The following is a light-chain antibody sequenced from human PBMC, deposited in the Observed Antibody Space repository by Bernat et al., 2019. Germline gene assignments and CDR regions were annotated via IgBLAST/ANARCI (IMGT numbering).Light chain of an antibody. CDR3: QQYGSSPGT. V-gene: IGKV3-20*01. Sequence: EIVLTQSPGTLSLSPGERATLSCRASQSVSSSYLAWYQQKPVQAPRPLIYGASSRATGIPDRFSGSGSGTDFTLTISRLEPEDFAVYYCQQYGSSPGTFGQGTKVEIK. J-gene: IGKJ1*01. CDR1: QSVSSSY. CDR2: GAS.